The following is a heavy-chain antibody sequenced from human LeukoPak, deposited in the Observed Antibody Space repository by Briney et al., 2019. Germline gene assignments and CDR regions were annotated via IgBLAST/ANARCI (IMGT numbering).Heavy chain of an antibody. CDR2: IYYSGST. D-gene: IGHD6-6*01. J-gene: IGHJ4*02. CDR1: GGSISSGDYY. CDR3: AREVIAASYYFDY. V-gene: IGHV4-30-4*01. Sequence: PSETLSLTCTVSGGSISSGDYYWSWIRQPPGKGLEWIGYIYYSGSTYYNPSLKGRVTISVDTSKNQFSLKLSSVTAADTAVYYCAREVIAASYYFDYWGQGTLVTVSS.